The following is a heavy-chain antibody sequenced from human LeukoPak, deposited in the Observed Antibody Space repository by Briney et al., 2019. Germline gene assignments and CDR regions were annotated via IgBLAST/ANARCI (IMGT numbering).Heavy chain of an antibody. J-gene: IGHJ6*02. CDR1: GFSFSTYG. CDR3: ARRGRKYTLGSYSYYGMDV. CDR2: TWYDGSNK. Sequence: GGSLRLSCAASGFSFSTYGTHWVRQAPGKGLEWVAITWYDGSNKDYANSVKGRFTISRDNSQNTLYLQMNSLRVDDTAVYYCARRGRKYTLGSYSYYGMDVWAKGPRSPSP. V-gene: IGHV3-33*01. D-gene: IGHD3-10*01.